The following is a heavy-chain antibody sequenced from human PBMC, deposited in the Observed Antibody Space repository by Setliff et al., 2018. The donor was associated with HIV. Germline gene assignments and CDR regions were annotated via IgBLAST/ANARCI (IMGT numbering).Heavy chain of an antibody. V-gene: IGHV5-51*01. CDR1: GYSFNTHW. CDR3: ATCGVTTCRYFDY. J-gene: IGHJ4*02. Sequence: GESLKISCKGFGYSFNTHWIAWVRQMPGRGLELMGIIYPGDSDTRYSPSFQGQVTISADKSISTAYLQWSSLKASDTAMYYYATCGVTTCRYFDYWGQGTLVTVSS. D-gene: IGHD4-17*01. CDR2: IYPGDSDT.